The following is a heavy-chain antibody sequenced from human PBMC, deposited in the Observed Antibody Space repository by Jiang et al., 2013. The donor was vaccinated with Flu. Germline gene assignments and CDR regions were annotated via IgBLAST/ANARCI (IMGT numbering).Heavy chain of an antibody. D-gene: IGHD3-22*01. V-gene: IGHV4-4*07. CDR1: GYSSTSYY. J-gene: IGHJ3*01. CDR3: AITYYFDSSDYFSNDAFNV. CDR2: MYNTGST. Sequence: SLTCAVSGYSSTSYYWTWIRQTAGTGLEWIGRMYNTGSTNYSPSLQSRVTMPVDTSKNQFSLKLRSVTAADTAMYYCAITYYFDSSDYFSNDAFNVWGRGTMVTVSS.